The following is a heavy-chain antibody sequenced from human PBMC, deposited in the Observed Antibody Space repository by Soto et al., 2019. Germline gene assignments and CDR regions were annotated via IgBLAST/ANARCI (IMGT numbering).Heavy chain of an antibody. J-gene: IGHJ4*02. CDR1: GYSFTSYW. CDR2: IYPGDSDT. V-gene: IGHV5-51*01. Sequence: RGESLKISCKGSGYSFTSYWIGWVRQMPGKGLEWMGIIYPGDSDTRYSPSFQGQVTISADKSISTAYLQWSSLKASDTAMYYCARREFCTNGVCYYNYFDYWGQGTLVTVS. D-gene: IGHD2-8*01. CDR3: ARREFCTNGVCYYNYFDY.